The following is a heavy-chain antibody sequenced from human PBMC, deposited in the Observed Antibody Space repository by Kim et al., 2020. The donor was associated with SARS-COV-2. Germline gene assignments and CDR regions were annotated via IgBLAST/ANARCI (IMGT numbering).Heavy chain of an antibody. CDR3: ARERAGRNDAFDI. D-gene: IGHD6-19*01. Sequence: NPSRTSGGTISVDTSKNQFSLKLSSVTAADTAVYYCARERAGRNDAFDIWGQGTMVTVSS. J-gene: IGHJ3*02. V-gene: IGHV4-59*01.